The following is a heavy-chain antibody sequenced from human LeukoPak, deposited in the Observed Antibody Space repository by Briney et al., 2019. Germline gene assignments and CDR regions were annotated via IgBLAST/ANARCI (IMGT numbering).Heavy chain of an antibody. J-gene: IGHJ4*02. Sequence: GGSLRLSCAASGLTFRNYWMTWVRQAPGKGLEWVANIKQDGTEKYYVDSVKGRFTISRDNARSSLYLQMNSLRAEDTAVYYCARNSAWCFDSRGQGTLVTVSS. CDR1: GLTFRNYW. CDR3: ARNSAWCFDS. CDR2: IKQDGTEK. V-gene: IGHV3-7*01. D-gene: IGHD6-19*01.